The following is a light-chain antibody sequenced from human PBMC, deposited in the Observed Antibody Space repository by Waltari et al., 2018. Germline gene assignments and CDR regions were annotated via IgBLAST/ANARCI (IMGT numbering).Light chain of an antibody. V-gene: IGKV3-20*01. CDR2: HAS. Sequence: SFRASQSISKYLAWDQQKPGQAPRLLIFHASTRATGIPDRFSGSGSGTDFSLIISRLEPEDFVVYYCQKYESLPATFGQGTKVEIK. CDR1: QSISKY. J-gene: IGKJ1*01. CDR3: QKYESLPAT.